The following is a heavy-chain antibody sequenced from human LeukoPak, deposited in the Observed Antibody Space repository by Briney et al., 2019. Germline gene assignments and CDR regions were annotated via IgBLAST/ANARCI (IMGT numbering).Heavy chain of an antibody. J-gene: IGHJ3*02. Sequence: GGSLRLSCAASGFTFSSYAMSWVRQAPGKGLEWVSGISWNSGSIGYADSVKGRFTISRDNAKNSLYLQMNSLRAEDTALYYCAKDPDAFDIWGQGTMVTVSS. CDR1: GFTFSSYA. CDR3: AKDPDAFDI. V-gene: IGHV3-9*01. CDR2: ISWNSGSI.